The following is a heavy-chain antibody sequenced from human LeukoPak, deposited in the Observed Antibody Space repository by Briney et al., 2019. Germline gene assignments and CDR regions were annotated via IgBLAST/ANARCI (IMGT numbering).Heavy chain of an antibody. CDR2: INPNSGGT. V-gene: IGHV1-2*02. J-gene: IGHJ5*02. Sequence: GASVKVSCKASGYTFTGYYMHWVRQAPRQGLGWMVWINPNSGGTNFAQKFQGRVTITRDTSISTAYMELSRLRSHDTAAYYCAREYYGRALDPWGQGTLVTVSS. D-gene: IGHD2-21*01. CDR3: AREYYGRALDP. CDR1: GYTFTGYY.